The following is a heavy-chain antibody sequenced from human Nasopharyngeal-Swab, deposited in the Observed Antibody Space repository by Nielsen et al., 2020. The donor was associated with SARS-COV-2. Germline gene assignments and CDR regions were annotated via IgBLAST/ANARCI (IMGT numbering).Heavy chain of an antibody. J-gene: IGHJ4*02. Sequence: GESLKISCAASGFTFSSYAMHWVRQAPGKGLEWVAVISYDGSNKYYADSVKGRFTISRDNSKNTLYLQMNSLRAEDTAVYYCASDNYFVPFDYWGQGTLVTVSS. V-gene: IGHV3-30*04. D-gene: IGHD3-10*02. CDR1: GFTFSSYA. CDR3: ASDNYFVPFDY. CDR2: ISYDGSNK.